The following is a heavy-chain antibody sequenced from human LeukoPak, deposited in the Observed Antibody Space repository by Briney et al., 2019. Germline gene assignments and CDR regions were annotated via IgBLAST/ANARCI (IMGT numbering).Heavy chain of an antibody. CDR2: IKQDGSEK. D-gene: IGHD1-26*01. CDR3: ARDGRDSFDY. Sequence: GGSLRLSCAASGFTFSSYWMSWVRQAPGKGLEWVANIKQDGSEKYYADSVKGRFTISRDNSKNTLYLQMNSLRAEDTAVYYCARDGRDSFDYWGQGTLVTVSS. CDR1: GFTFSSYW. V-gene: IGHV3-7*01. J-gene: IGHJ4*02.